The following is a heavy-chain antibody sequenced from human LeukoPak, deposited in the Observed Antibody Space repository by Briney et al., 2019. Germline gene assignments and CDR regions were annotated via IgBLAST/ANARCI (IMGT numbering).Heavy chain of an antibody. V-gene: IGHV3-21*04. CDR3: ARFGPPNCSGGSCLFDY. CDR1: GFRFSSYD. Sequence: GGSLRLSCAASGFRFSSYDMNWVRQAPGKGLEWVSSISSSSSYIYYADSVKGRFAISRDNAKNSLYLQMNSLRAEDTAVYYCARFGPPNCSGGSCLFDYWGQGTLVTVSS. J-gene: IGHJ4*02. D-gene: IGHD2-15*01. CDR2: ISSSSSYI.